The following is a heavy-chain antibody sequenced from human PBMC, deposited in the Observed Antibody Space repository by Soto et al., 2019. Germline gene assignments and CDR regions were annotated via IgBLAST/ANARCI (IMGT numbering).Heavy chain of an antibody. CDR1: GITFSTYA. J-gene: IGHJ6*02. D-gene: IGHD4-17*01. CDR3: AADYLRHNSLNGYYYSYGMDV. CDR2: IGSNGADK. V-gene: IGHV3-23*01. Sequence: PGGPLRLSCAASGITFSTYAMSWVRRAPGKGLERVSTIGSNGADKQYADFVKGRFTVSRDSSKSTLSLQMNSLRAEDTAVYYCAADYLRHNSLNGYYYSYGMDVWGQGTTVTVSS.